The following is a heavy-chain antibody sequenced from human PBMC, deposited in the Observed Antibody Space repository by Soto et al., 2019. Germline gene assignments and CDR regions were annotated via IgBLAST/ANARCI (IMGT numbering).Heavy chain of an antibody. CDR1: GVSISSNY. CDR3: ARRYGDTFDY. V-gene: IGHV4-59*08. J-gene: IGHJ4*02. Sequence: SETLSHTCSISGVSISSNYWRWIRQPPGNGLEWIGYTYYSGSTPYNPSLKSRVPISVDTPKNQSPLKLSPAPAADTAVYYCARRYGDTFDYWGQGTLVTVS. D-gene: IGHD4-17*01. CDR2: TYYSGST.